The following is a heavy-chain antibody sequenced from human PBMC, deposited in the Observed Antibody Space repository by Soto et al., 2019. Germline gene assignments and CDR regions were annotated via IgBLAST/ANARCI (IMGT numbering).Heavy chain of an antibody. CDR1: GYTFTSYD. CDR3: ARVRRSSTIAGYFDY. J-gene: IGHJ4*02. Sequence: QVQLVQSGAEVKKPGASVKVSCKASGYTFTSYDMHWVRQAPGQRLEWMGWINAGNGNTKDSQKFQGRVTITRDTSASTAYMELSSLRSEDTAVYYCARVRRSSTIAGYFDYWGQGTLVTVSS. D-gene: IGHD2-2*01. CDR2: INAGNGNT. V-gene: IGHV1-3*01.